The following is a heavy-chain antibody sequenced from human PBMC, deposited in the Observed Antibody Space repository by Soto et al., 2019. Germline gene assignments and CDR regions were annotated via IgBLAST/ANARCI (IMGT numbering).Heavy chain of an antibody. D-gene: IGHD3-22*01. Sequence: GGSLRLSCTSSGLTFSTYSMNWVRQATGKGLEWVSSISSSSSYIYYADSVKGRFTISRDNAKNSLYLQMNSLRAEDTAVYYCARYDSSGYYWPYYYYGMDVWGQGTTVTVSS. CDR2: ISSSSSYI. V-gene: IGHV3-21*01. CDR3: ARYDSSGYYWPYYYYGMDV. J-gene: IGHJ6*02. CDR1: GLTFSTYS.